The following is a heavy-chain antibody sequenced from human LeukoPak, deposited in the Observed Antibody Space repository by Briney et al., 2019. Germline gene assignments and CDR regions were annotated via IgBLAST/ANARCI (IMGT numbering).Heavy chain of an antibody. CDR1: TSR. J-gene: IGHJ5*01. D-gene: IGHD3-22*01. V-gene: IGHV1-18*01. CDR2: IGTYGGDT. Sequence: ASVKVSCKATSRISWVRQAPGQGLEWMGWIGTYGGDTYYAQKFQGRITVTTDTSTSTVYMELRSLRSDDTAVYYCARDLWNFYDDSGYNRDLDSWGQGTLVTVSS. CDR3: ARDLWNFYDDSGYNRDLDS.